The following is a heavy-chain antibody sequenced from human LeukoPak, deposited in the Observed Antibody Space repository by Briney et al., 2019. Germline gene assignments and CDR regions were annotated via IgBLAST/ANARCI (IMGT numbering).Heavy chain of an antibody. D-gene: IGHD1-26*01. CDR2: INPSGSST. CDR3: ARDNSVGETAWWFDP. CDR1: GYTFTGYY. J-gene: IGHJ5*02. Sequence: ASVKVSCKASGYTFTGYYMHWVRQAPGQGLEWMGLINPSGSSTTYAQKFQGRVTMTRDMFTSTDYMELTSLTSDDTAVYYCARDNSVGETAWWFDPWGQGTLVTVSS. V-gene: IGHV1-46*01.